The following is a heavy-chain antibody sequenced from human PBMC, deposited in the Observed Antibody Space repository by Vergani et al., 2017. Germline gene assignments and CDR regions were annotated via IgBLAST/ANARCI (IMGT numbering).Heavy chain of an antibody. CDR3: ARDRYCSSTSCYTHYYYMDV. V-gene: IGHV1-2*02. CDR2: INPNSGGT. J-gene: IGHJ6*03. D-gene: IGHD2-2*02. Sequence: QVQLVQSGAEVKKPGASVKVSCKASGYTFTGYYMHWVRQAPGQGLEWTGWINPNSGGTNYAQKFQGRVTMTRDTSISTAYMELSRLRSDDTAVYYCARDRYCSSTSCYTHYYYMDVWGKGTTVTVSS. CDR1: GYTFTGYY.